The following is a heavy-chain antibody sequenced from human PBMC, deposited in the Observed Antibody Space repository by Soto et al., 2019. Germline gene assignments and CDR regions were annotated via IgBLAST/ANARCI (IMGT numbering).Heavy chain of an antibody. CDR3: AKGPTIHSSGVDACDI. CDR1: FTFSSYA. V-gene: IGHV3-23*01. D-gene: IGHD6-19*01. Sequence: EVQLLESGGGLVQPGGTLRLSCAASFTFSSYAMSWVRQAPGRGLEWLSGISGSGASIFYADSVRGRFTISRDNSENTLYLHMNTLRAQDTAVYYCAKGPTIHSSGVDACDIWGQGTMVTVS. J-gene: IGHJ3*02. CDR2: ISGSGASI.